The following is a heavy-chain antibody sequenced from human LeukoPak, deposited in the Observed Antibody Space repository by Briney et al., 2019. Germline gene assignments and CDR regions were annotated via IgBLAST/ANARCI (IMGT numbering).Heavy chain of an antibody. CDR1: TDSISSGNYY. V-gene: IGHV4-39*07. Sequence: SETLSLTCTVSTDSISSGNYYWGWVRQSPGQGLEWIGSIVSGGSTYHNPSLKSRVTISVDTSKNQFSLKLSSVTAADTAVYYCARGRIAVAGTRDYFDYWGQGTLVTVSS. D-gene: IGHD6-19*01. CDR2: IVSGGST. CDR3: ARGRIAVAGTRDYFDY. J-gene: IGHJ4*02.